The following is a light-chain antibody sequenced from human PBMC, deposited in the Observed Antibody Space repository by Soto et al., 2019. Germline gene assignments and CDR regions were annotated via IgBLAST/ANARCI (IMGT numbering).Light chain of an antibody. CDR1: RNVGSK. Sequence: IVMPQSTATLSVSPWERATLSCRASRNVGSKLAWYMQKPGQSPRLLIAGASTRAADFPARFSGSGSGTEFILTISSLQSEDFAFYYCQQYDDWPWTFGQGTKVDIK. J-gene: IGKJ1*01. V-gene: IGKV3-15*01. CDR2: GAS. CDR3: QQYDDWPWT.